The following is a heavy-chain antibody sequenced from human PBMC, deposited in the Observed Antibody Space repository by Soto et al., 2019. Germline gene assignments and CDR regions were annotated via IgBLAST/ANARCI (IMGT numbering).Heavy chain of an antibody. CDR1: GGSISSSSYY. J-gene: IGHJ4*02. D-gene: IGHD2-2*01. CDR3: HSDCSSTSCYAFSSYY. CDR2: IYYSGST. V-gene: IGHV4-39*01. Sequence: QLQLQESGPGLVRPSETLSLTCTVSGGSISSSSYYWGWIRQPPGKGLEWIGSIYYSGSTYYNPSLKSRVTISVDTSKNQFSLKLSSVTAADTAVYYCHSDCSSTSCYAFSSYYLGQGTLVTVSS.